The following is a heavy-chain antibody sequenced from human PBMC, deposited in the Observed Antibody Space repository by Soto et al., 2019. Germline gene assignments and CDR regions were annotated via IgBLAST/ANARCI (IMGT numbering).Heavy chain of an antibody. CDR1: GGSISSGDYY. V-gene: IGHV4-30-4*01. J-gene: IGHJ5*02. Sequence: QVQLQESGPGPVKPSQTLSLSCSVSGGSISSGDYYWSWIRQPPGKGLEWIGYIYYTGSTYYNPSLKSRVTISVDTSKNQSSLNLSSVTAADTAVYYCARVGYCSGDTCYLAWFDPWGQGTLVTVSS. CDR2: IYYTGST. D-gene: IGHD2-15*01. CDR3: ARVGYCSGDTCYLAWFDP.